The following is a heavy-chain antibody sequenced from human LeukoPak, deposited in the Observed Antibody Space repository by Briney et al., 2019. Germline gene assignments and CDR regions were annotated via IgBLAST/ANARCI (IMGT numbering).Heavy chain of an antibody. Sequence: WASVTVSCTVSGYTLTELSMHWVRQAPGKGLEWMGGFDPEDGETIYAQKFQGRVTMTEDTSTDTAYMELSSLRSEDTAVYYCATGPGGKDDYWGQGTLVTVSS. CDR3: ATGPGGKDDY. J-gene: IGHJ4*02. D-gene: IGHD3-16*01. CDR1: GYTLTELS. V-gene: IGHV1-24*01. CDR2: FDPEDGET.